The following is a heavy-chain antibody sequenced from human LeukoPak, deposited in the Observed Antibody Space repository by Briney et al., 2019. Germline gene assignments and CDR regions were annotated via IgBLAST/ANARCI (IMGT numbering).Heavy chain of an antibody. J-gene: IGHJ3*02. D-gene: IGHD3-16*01. V-gene: IGHV4-61*05. Sequence: ASETLSLTCVVSGGSISSSSYYWSWIRQPPGKGLEYIGYIYYSGSTNYNPSLKSRVTISVDTSKIHFSLRLSSVTAADTAVYYCARRGGGHAFDIWGQGTMVTVSS. CDR2: IYYSGST. CDR3: ARRGGGHAFDI. CDR1: GGSISSSSYY.